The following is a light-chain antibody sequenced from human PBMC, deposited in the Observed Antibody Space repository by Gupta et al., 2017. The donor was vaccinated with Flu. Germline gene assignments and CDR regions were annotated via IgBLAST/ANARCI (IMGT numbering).Light chain of an antibody. CDR2: GTS. CDR1: QSVSTY. J-gene: IGKJ1*01. Sequence: EMVLTQSPGTLSLSPGERATLSCRASQSVSTYVAWYQQKPGQAPRRRIYGTSSRASGITDRFSGSGSGTDFTRTIRRLEPEDFAVYYGQRYGSFGQGTKVEIK. V-gene: IGKV3-20*01. CDR3: QRYGS.